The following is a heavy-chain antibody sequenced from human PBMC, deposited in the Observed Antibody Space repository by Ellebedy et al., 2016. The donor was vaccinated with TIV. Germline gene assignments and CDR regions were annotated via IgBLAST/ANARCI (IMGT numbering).Heavy chain of an antibody. D-gene: IGHD1-7*01. J-gene: IGHJ4*02. Sequence: GGSLRLXXAVSGFTLSTYAMAWVRQAPGKGLEWVSYISGTGFNTYYADSVKSRFTISRDNSKNTLYLQMDSLGTEDTAVYYCARRGRGTVGFDNWGQGTLVTVSS. CDR3: ARRGRGTVGFDN. CDR1: GFTLSTYA. CDR2: ISGTGFNT. V-gene: IGHV3-23*01.